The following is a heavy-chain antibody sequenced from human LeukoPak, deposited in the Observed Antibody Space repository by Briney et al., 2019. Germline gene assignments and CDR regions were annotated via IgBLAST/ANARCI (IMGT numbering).Heavy chain of an antibody. V-gene: IGHV3-21*01. Sequence: PGGSLRLSCAASGFTFSSYSMNWVRQAPGKGLEWVSSISSSSSYIYYADSVKGRFTISRDNAKNSLYLQMNSLRAADTAVYYCARVSSIVLMVYAIWGYYFDYWGQGTLVTVSS. J-gene: IGHJ4*02. CDR1: GFTFSSYS. D-gene: IGHD2-8*01. CDR3: ARVSSIVLMVYAIWGYYFDY. CDR2: ISSSSSYI.